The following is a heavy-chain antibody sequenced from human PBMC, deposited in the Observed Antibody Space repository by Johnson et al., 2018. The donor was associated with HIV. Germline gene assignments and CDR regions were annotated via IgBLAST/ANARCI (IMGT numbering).Heavy chain of an antibody. J-gene: IGHJ3*01. CDR2: ISYDGSNN. Sequence: QMLLVESGGGVVQPGRSLRLSCAASGFNFNNYGMHWVRQAPGKGLEWVAVISYDGSNNYFADSVNGRFTISRDKSKNTLYLQMTSLRVEDTALYLCARGRVSMKVVDLRGGGFDFWGQGTKVTVSS. CDR1: GFNFNNYG. V-gene: IGHV3-30*03. CDR3: ARGRVSMKVVDLRGGGFDF. D-gene: IGHD3-22*01.